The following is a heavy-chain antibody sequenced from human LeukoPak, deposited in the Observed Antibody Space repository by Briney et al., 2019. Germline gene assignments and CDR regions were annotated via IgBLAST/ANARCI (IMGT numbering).Heavy chain of an antibody. J-gene: IGHJ6*02. D-gene: IGHD3-10*01. CDR3: ARGKPNMDRGVIRYYYGMDV. Sequence: SETLSLTCAVYGGSFSGYYWSWIRQPPGKGLGWIGEINHSGSTNYNPSLKSRVTISVDTSKNQFSLKLSSVTAADTAVYYCARGKPNMDRGVIRYYYGMDVWGQGTTVTVSS. CDR1: GGSFSGYY. V-gene: IGHV4-34*01. CDR2: INHSGST.